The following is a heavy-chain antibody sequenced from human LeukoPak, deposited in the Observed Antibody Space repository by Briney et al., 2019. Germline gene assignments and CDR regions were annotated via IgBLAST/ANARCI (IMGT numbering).Heavy chain of an antibody. J-gene: IGHJ4*02. CDR1: GYTFTAYY. CDR3: ARAIDVAATPDY. CDR2: INPNSGGT. D-gene: IGHD2-15*01. Sequence: ASVKVSCKASGYTFTAYYMHWVRQASGQGLEWMGWINPNSGGTDYAQKFQGRVTMTRDTSITTAYMELSRLRSDDTAVYYCARAIDVAATPDYWGKGSLVTVSS. V-gene: IGHV1-2*02.